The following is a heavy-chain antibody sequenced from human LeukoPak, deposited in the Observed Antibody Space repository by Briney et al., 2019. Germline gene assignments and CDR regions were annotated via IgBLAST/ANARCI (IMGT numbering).Heavy chain of an antibody. V-gene: IGHV3-23*01. CDR3: AKEGSSGYFDY. CDR2: ISNSGGST. Sequence: GGSLRLSCAASRFAFSTSWMTWVRQAPGKGLEWVSSISNSGGSTYYADSVRGRFTISRDNSKNTLYLQMNSLRAEDTAVYYCAKEGSSGYFDYWGQGTLVTVSS. J-gene: IGHJ4*02. CDR1: RFAFSTSW. D-gene: IGHD3-22*01.